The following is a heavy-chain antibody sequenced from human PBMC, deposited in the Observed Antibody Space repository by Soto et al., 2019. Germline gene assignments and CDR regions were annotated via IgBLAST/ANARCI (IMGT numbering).Heavy chain of an antibody. V-gene: IGHV4-34*01. CDR2: INHSGST. Sequence: LSLTCAVYGGSFSGYYWSWTRQPPGKGLEWIGEINHSGSTNYNPSLKSRVTISVDTSKNQFSLKLSPVTAADTAVYYCALDSGYDLSYFDYWGQGTLVTVSS. J-gene: IGHJ4*02. CDR3: ALDSGYDLSYFDY. CDR1: GGSFSGYY. D-gene: IGHD5-12*01.